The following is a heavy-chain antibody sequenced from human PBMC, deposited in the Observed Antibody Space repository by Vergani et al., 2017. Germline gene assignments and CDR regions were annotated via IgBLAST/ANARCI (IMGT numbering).Heavy chain of an antibody. CDR2: INTSGTSI. Sequence: EVPLVESGGGLVKPGGSLALSCTVSGFTFSNYEMNWVRQAPGKGLEWISYINTSGTSINYADSVKGRFTISRDNAKNSLYLQMNSLRAEDTAVYYCARRPPNYAFDIWGQGTVVTVSS. J-gene: IGHJ3*02. CDR3: ARRPPNYAFDI. V-gene: IGHV3-48*03. D-gene: IGHD4/OR15-4a*01. CDR1: GFTFSNYE.